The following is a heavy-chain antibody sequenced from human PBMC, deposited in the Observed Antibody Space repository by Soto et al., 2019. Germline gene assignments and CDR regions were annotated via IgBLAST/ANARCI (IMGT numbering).Heavy chain of an antibody. J-gene: IGHJ1*01. CDR2: ISAYNGNT. CDR1: GYAFASYG. Sequence: QVQLVQSGAEVKKPGASVKVSCKAYGYAFASYGITWVRQAPGQGLEWMGWISAYNGNTNYAQKFQGRLTMTTDTSTNTVYMELRSLRFDDTAVFYCARGFIPGAWGHSQHWGQGTLVTVAS. D-gene: IGHD7-27*01. CDR3: ARGFIPGAWGHSQH. V-gene: IGHV1-18*01.